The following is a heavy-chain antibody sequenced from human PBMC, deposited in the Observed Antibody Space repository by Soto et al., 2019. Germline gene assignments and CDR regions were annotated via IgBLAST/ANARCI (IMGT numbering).Heavy chain of an antibody. D-gene: IGHD6-19*01. CDR2: IWYDGSNK. CDR3: AREGIAVAGTQAFDI. V-gene: IGHV3-33*01. CDR1: GFTFSSYG. J-gene: IGHJ3*02. Sequence: SLRLSCAASGFTFSSYGMHWVRQAPGKGLEWVAVIWYDGSNKYYADSVKGRFTISRDNSKNTLYLQMNSLRAEDTAVYYCAREGIAVAGTQAFDIWGQGTMVTVSS.